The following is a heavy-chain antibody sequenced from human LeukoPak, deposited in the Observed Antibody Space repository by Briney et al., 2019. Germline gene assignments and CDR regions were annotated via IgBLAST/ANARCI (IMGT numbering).Heavy chain of an antibody. Sequence: ASVKVSCKASGYTFTSYDINWVRQATGQGLEWMGWMNPNSGNTGYAQKFQGRVTITRNTSISTAYMELSSLRSEDTAVYYCARGRTYYDFWSGYQRDFQHRGQGTLVTVSS. CDR3: ARGRTYYDFWSGYQRDFQH. D-gene: IGHD3-3*01. J-gene: IGHJ1*01. CDR1: GYTFTSYD. CDR2: MNPNSGNT. V-gene: IGHV1-8*03.